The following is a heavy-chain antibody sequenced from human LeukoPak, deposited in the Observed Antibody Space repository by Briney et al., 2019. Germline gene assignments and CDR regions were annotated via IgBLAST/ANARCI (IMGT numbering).Heavy chain of an antibody. CDR3: ARRDSSSRRDGYWFDP. J-gene: IGHJ5*02. Sequence: GESLKISCKGSGYSFTSYWIGWVRQMPGKGLEWMGIIYPGDSDTRYSPSFQGQVTISADKSISTAYLQWSSLKASDTAMYYCARRDSSSRRDGYWFDPWGQGTLVTVSS. D-gene: IGHD6-13*01. V-gene: IGHV5-51*01. CDR2: IYPGDSDT. CDR1: GYSFTSYW.